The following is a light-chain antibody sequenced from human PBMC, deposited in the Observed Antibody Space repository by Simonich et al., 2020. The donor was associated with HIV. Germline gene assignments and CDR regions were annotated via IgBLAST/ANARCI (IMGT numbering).Light chain of an antibody. CDR2: GAS. J-gene: IGKJ1*01. Sequence: EIVLTQSPGTLSLSPGERATLSRRASQSVSSNYLAWYQQKPGQAHRLPIYGASSRATGSPDRFSGSGAGTDFTLTINRLEPEDFAVYYCQQYDRSPTWTFGQGTKVEIK. CDR1: QSVSSNY. CDR3: QQYDRSPTWT. V-gene: IGKV3-20*01.